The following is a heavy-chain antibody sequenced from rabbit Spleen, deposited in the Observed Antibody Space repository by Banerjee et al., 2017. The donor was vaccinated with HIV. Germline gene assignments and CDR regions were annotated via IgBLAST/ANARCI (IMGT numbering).Heavy chain of an antibody. CDR1: GVSFNDKDV. J-gene: IGHJ4*01. CDR2: INTGSGGNT. Sequence: QEQLEESGGGLVKPEGSLTLTCKASGVSFNDKDVMCWVRQAPGKGLEWIGCINTGSGGNTDYTSWAKGRFTISKTSSTTVTLQMTSLTAADTATYFCARERYDDYGEWDLRGPGTLVTVS. CDR3: ARERYDDYGEWDL. V-gene: IGHV1S45*01. D-gene: IGHD2-1*01.